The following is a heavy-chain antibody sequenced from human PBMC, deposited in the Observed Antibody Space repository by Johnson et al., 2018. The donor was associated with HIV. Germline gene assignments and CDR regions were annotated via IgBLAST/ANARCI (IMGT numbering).Heavy chain of an antibody. D-gene: IGHD1-7*01. CDR1: GFTVSSNY. J-gene: IGHJ3*02. CDR2: IYSGGST. Sequence: VQLVESGGGLVQPGGSLRLSCAASGFTVSSNYMSWVRQAPGKGLEWVSVIYSGGSTYYAAYADSVKGRFTISRDNSKNTLYLQMKSLRAEDTAVYYCAKGRSGTTASIDAFDIWGQGTMVTVSS. V-gene: IGHV3-66*01. CDR3: AKGRSGTTASIDAFDI.